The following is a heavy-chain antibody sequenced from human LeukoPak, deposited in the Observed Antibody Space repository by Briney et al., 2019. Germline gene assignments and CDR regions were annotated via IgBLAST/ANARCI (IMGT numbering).Heavy chain of an antibody. V-gene: IGHV1-8*03. D-gene: IGHD1-26*01. CDR2: MNPNSGNT. Sequence: GASVKVSCKASGYTFTSYDINWVRQATGQGLGWMGWMNPNSGNTGYAQKFQGRVTITRNTSISTAYMELSSLRSEDTAVYYCARGLLEGDYMDVWGKGTTVTVSS. J-gene: IGHJ6*03. CDR1: GYTFTSYD. CDR3: ARGLLEGDYMDV.